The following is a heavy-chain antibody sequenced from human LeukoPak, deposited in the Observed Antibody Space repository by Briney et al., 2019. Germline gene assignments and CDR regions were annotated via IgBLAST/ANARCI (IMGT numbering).Heavy chain of an antibody. Sequence: LETLSLTCTVSGGSISSYYWSWIRQPPGKGLEWIGYIYYSGSTNYNPSLKSRVTISVDTSKNQFSLKLSSVTAADTAVYYCARDFGGPFDYWGQGTLVTVSS. V-gene: IGHV4-59*01. CDR3: ARDFGGPFDY. CDR2: IYYSGST. J-gene: IGHJ4*02. CDR1: GGSISSYY. D-gene: IGHD4-23*01.